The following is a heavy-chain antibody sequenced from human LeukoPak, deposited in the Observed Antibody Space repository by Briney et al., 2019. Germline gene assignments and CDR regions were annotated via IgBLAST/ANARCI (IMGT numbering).Heavy chain of an antibody. CDR2: ISSSSSYI. CDR3: ASGGYCSSTSCYEPYYYYGMDV. Sequence: PGGSLRLSCAASGFTFSSYSMNWVRQAPGKGLEWVSSISSSSSYIYYADSVKGRFTISRDNAKNSLYLQMNSLRAEDTAVYYCASGGYCSSTSCYEPYYYYGMDVWGKGTTVTVSP. D-gene: IGHD2-2*01. CDR1: GFTFSSYS. V-gene: IGHV3-21*01. J-gene: IGHJ6*04.